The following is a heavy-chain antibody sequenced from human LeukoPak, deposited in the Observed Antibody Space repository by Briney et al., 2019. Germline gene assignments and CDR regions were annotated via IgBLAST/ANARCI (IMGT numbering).Heavy chain of an antibody. CDR2: ISSSSSYI. CDR1: GFTFSSYS. V-gene: IGHV3-21*01. Sequence: GGSLRLSCAASGFTFSSYSMNWVRQAPGKGLEWVSSISSSSSYIYYADSVKGRFTISRDNAKNSLYLQMNSLRAEDTAAYYCASSDFWSGYYDYWGQGTLVTVSP. CDR3: ASSDFWSGYYDY. D-gene: IGHD3-3*01. J-gene: IGHJ4*02.